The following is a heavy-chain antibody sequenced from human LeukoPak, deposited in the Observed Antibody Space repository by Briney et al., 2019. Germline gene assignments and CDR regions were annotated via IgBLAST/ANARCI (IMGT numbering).Heavy chain of an antibody. J-gene: IGHJ3*02. CDR1: GFTFSSYS. V-gene: IGHV3-21*01. D-gene: IGHD4-23*01. Sequence: PGGSLRLSCAASGFTFSSYSMNWVRQAPGKGLEWVSSISSSSSYIYYADSVKGRFTISRDNAKNSLYLQMNSLRAEDTAVYYCARSLYGVNYGEAFDIWGQGTMVTVSS. CDR2: ISSSSSYI. CDR3: ARSLYGVNYGEAFDI.